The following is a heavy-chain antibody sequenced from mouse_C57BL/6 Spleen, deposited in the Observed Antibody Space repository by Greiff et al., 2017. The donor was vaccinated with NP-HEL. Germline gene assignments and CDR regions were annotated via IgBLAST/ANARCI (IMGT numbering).Heavy chain of an antibody. CDR1: GYTFTDYE. CDR2: IDPETGGT. J-gene: IGHJ4*01. V-gene: IGHV1-15*01. CDR3: TRYLWGYAMDY. D-gene: IGHD1-1*02. Sequence: VQLQQSGAELVRPGASVTLSCKASGYTFTDYEMHWVKQTPVHGLEWIGAIDPETGGTAYNQKFKGKAILTADKSSSTAYMELRSLTSEDSAVYYCTRYLWGYAMDYWGQGTSVTVSS.